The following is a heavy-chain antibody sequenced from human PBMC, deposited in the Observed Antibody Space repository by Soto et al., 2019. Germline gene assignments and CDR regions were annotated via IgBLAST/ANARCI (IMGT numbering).Heavy chain of an antibody. CDR2: IRSKAYGGTT. V-gene: IGHV3-49*03. CDR1: GFTLGDYA. Sequence: GGSLRLCYPASGFTLGDYAMSWFRQAPGKGLEWVGFIRSKAYGGTTEYAASVKGRFTISRDDSKSIAYLQMNSLKTEDTAVYYCTRAPADYWGQGTLVTVPS. J-gene: IGHJ4*02. CDR3: TRAPADY.